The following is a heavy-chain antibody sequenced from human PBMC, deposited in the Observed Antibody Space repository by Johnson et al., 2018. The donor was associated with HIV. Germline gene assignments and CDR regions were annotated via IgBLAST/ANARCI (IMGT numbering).Heavy chain of an antibody. CDR2: IYSGGST. CDR3: TTAKWLLGAFDI. J-gene: IGHJ3*02. D-gene: IGHD3-22*01. Sequence: QVQLVESGGGVVQPGGSLRLSCAASGFTFSSYAMHWVRQAPGKGLERVSVIYSGGSTYSADSVKGRFTISRDNSKNTLYLQMNSLKTEDTAVYYCTTAKWLLGAFDIWGQGTMVTVSS. V-gene: IGHV3-NL1*01. CDR1: GFTFSSYA.